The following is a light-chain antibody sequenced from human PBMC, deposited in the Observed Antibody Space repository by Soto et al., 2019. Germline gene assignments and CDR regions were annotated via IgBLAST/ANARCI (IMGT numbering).Light chain of an antibody. Sequence: QPVLTQSPSASASLGASVKLTCTLSSGHSSYAIAWHQQQPEKGPRYLMKLNSDGSHSKGDGIPDRFSGSSSGAERYLTIASLQSEDEADYCCQTWGTGMHYVFGTGTKVTVL. V-gene: IGLV4-69*01. CDR1: SGHSSYA. CDR2: LNSDGSH. J-gene: IGLJ1*01. CDR3: QTWGTGMHYV.